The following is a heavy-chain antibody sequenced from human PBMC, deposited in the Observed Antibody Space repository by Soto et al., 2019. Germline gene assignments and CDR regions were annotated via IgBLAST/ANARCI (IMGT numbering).Heavy chain of an antibody. CDR2: NIPIFGTT. V-gene: IGHV1-69*12. Sequence: QVQLVQSGAEVKKPGSSVKVSCKASGGTLGSYGISWVRQAPGQGLEWMGVNIPIFGTTNYAQKFQGRVTITADESTNTAYMELNSLRSEATAVYYCARGGGVVVTGIPFDYWGPGTLVTVSS. D-gene: IGHD2-21*02. J-gene: IGHJ4*02. CDR3: ARGGGVVVTGIPFDY. CDR1: GGTLGSYG.